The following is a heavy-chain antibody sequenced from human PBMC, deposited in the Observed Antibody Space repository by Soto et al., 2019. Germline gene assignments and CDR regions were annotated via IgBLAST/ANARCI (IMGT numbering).Heavy chain of an antibody. D-gene: IGHD2-15*01. CDR2: VSGDNGNT. V-gene: IGHV1-18*01. CDR3: ARDLGYCRSGTCQREWFAP. Sequence: QVQLVQSGSEVKKPGTSVKVSCTASGYTFSIHGISWVRQAPGQGLQWIGWVSGDNGNTNYAQSLQGRVTMTTDTSTNTGYMELRSLTSDDTAVYYCARDLGYCRSGTCQREWFAPWGQGTLVIVSS. J-gene: IGHJ5*02. CDR1: GYTFSIHG.